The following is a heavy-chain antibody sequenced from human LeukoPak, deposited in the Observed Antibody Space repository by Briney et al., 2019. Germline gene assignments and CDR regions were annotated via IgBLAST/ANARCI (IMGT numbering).Heavy chain of an antibody. D-gene: IGHD6-13*01. V-gene: IGHV4-39*07. Sequence: SETLSLTCTVSGGSISSSSYYWGWIRQPPGKGLEWIGSIYYSGSTYYNPSLKSRVTISVDASKNQFSLKLSSVTAADTAVYYCARDGSSSWYPDFDYWGQGTLVTVSS. CDR3: ARDGSSSWYPDFDY. CDR2: IYYSGST. J-gene: IGHJ4*02. CDR1: GGSISSSSYY.